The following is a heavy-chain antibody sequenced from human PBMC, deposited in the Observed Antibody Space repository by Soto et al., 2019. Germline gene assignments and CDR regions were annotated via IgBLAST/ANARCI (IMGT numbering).Heavy chain of an antibody. D-gene: IGHD6-6*01. CDR2: LIHGGST. Sequence: PSETLSLTCAIYGSSLGAFHWTWIRQPPGKGLEWIGELIHGGSTNYNPSLKSRVTISVDTSKNQFSLKLSSVTAADTAVYYCARGRRRIGSSSLLTRYYGMDVWGQGTTVTV. J-gene: IGHJ6*02. V-gene: IGHV4-34*01. CDR1: GSSLGAFH. CDR3: ARGRRRIGSSSLLTRYYGMDV.